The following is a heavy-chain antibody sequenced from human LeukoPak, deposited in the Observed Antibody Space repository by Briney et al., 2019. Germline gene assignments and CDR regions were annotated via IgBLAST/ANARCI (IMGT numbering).Heavy chain of an antibody. CDR2: IYSSGST. V-gene: IGHV4-31*03. Sequence: SETLSLTCTVSGGSISSGGYYWSWIRQHPGKGLEWIGYIYSSGSTYYNPSLKSRVTISVDTSKNQFSLKLTSVTAADTAVYYCARDFKYYGSSGYYAFDIWGQGTMVTVSS. CDR3: ARDFKYYGSSGYYAFDI. D-gene: IGHD3-22*01. J-gene: IGHJ3*02. CDR1: GGSISSGGYY.